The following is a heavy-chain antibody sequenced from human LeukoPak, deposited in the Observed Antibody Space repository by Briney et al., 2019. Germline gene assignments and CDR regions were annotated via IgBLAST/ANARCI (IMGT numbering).Heavy chain of an antibody. CDR1: GFTFSNYN. Sequence: GGSLRLSCAASGFTFSNYNMNWVRQAPGKGLEWVSSISRSSIYIYYADSVKGRFTISRDNAKNSLYLQMNSLRAEDTAVYYCARPNGSGSPYPDYWGQGTLVTVSS. CDR2: ISRSSIYI. D-gene: IGHD3-10*01. CDR3: ARPNGSGSPYPDY. J-gene: IGHJ4*02. V-gene: IGHV3-21*01.